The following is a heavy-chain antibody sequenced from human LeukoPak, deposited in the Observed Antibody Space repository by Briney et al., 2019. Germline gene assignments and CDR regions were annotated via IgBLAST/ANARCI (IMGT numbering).Heavy chain of an antibody. CDR3: ARDQGYSYGYSYYYYYMDV. Sequence: PSETLSPTCTVSGGSISSHYWSWIRQPPGKGLEWIGYIYYSGGTNYNPSLKSRVTISVDTSKNQFSLKLSSVTAADTAVYYCARDQGYSYGYSYYYYYMDVWGKGTTVTVSS. CDR2: IYYSGGT. J-gene: IGHJ6*03. CDR1: GGSISSHY. V-gene: IGHV4-59*11. D-gene: IGHD5-18*01.